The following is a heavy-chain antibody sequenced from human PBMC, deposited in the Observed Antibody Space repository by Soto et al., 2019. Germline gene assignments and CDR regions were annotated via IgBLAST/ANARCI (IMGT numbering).Heavy chain of an antibody. D-gene: IGHD2-15*01. J-gene: IGHJ6*02. CDR2: IIPIFGTA. V-gene: IGHV1-69*12. CDR3: ATLSLAVVAATEYSYYYGMDV. CDR1: GGTFSSYA. Sequence: QVQLVQSGAEVKKPGSSVKVSCKASGGTFSSYAISWVRQAPGQGLEWMGGIIPIFGTANYAQKFQGRVTILADESTSTAYMELSSLRSEDTAVYYCATLSLAVVAATEYSYYYGMDVWGQGTTVTVSS.